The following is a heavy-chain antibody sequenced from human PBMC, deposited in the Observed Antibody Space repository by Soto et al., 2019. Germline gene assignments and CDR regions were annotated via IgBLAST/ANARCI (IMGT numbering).Heavy chain of an antibody. D-gene: IGHD3-3*01. V-gene: IGHV3-64D*06. CDR2: ISSNGGST. CDR3: VKDYLDYDFWSGPPGMDV. CDR1: GFTFSSYA. J-gene: IGHJ6*02. Sequence: PGGSLRLSCSASGFTFSSYAMHWVRQAPGKGLEYVSAISSNGGSTYYADSVKGRFTISRDNSKNTLYLQMSSLRAEDTAVYYCVKDYLDYDFWSGPPGMDVWGQGTTATVSS.